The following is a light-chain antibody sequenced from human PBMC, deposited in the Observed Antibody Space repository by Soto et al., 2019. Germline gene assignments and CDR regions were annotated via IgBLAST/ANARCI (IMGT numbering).Light chain of an antibody. CDR2: AAS. CDR1: QPINKY. CDR3: LQTYSVPLT. V-gene: IGKV1-39*01. J-gene: IGKJ4*01. Sequence: DIQMTQSPSSLSTSVGDRVTITCRASQPINKYLNWYQHKPGKAPRLLMSAASSLESGVPSRFSGSGSGIDFTLTISSLQPEDFATYYCLQTYSVPLTFGGGTKVEIK.